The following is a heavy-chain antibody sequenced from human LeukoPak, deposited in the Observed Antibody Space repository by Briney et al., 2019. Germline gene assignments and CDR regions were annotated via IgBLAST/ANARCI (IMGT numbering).Heavy chain of an antibody. D-gene: IGHD3-10*01. CDR2: IRYDGSNK. CDR3: AKSVGSAKAFDI. J-gene: IGHJ3*02. Sequence: GGSLRLSCAASGFTFDDYGMSWVRQAPGKGLEWVAFIRYDGSNKYYADSVKGRFTISRDNSKNTLYLQMNSLRAEDTAVYYCAKSVGSAKAFDIWGQGTMVTVSS. V-gene: IGHV3-30*02. CDR1: GFTFDDYG.